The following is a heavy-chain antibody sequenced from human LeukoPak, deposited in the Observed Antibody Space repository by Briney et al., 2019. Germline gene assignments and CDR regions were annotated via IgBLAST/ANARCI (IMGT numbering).Heavy chain of an antibody. Sequence: ASVNVSCKASGYTFTGYYMHGVRQAPGQGLAWMGLINPNSCGTNYAQKFQDRVTMTRDTSISTAYMELSRLRSDDTAVYYCARDLEDDSSGYYIPGYYYYYMDVWGKGTTVTVSS. D-gene: IGHD3-22*01. J-gene: IGHJ6*03. V-gene: IGHV1-2*02. CDR2: INPNSCGT. CDR3: ARDLEDDSSGYYIPGYYYYYMDV. CDR1: GYTFTGYY.